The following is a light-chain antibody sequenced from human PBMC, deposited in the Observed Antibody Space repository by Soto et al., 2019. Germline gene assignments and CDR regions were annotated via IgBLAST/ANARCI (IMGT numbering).Light chain of an antibody. Sequence: VLTKSPAILSLSPGERATLSCRASQGIGNFLAWYQQKPGQAPRLLIYDASNRATGIPARFSGSGSDTDFALTIDSLEPEDSAVYYCQQRNFWPLTFGPGTRVEIK. CDR2: DAS. J-gene: IGKJ3*01. CDR3: QQRNFWPLT. V-gene: IGKV3D-11*01. CDR1: QGIGNF.